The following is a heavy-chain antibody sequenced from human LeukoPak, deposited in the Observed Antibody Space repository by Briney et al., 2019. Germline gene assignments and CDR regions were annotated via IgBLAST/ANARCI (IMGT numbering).Heavy chain of an antibody. CDR3: ARGNYYDSSGYHYYYYYYMDV. Sequence: SETLSLTCTVSGGSISSYYWSWIRQPPGKGLEWIGYIYYSGSTNYNPSLKSRVTISVDTSKNQFSLKLSSVTAADTAVYYCARGNYYDSSGYHYYYYYYMDVWGKGTTVTVSS. V-gene: IGHV4-59*01. D-gene: IGHD3-22*01. CDR1: GGSISSYY. CDR2: IYYSGST. J-gene: IGHJ6*03.